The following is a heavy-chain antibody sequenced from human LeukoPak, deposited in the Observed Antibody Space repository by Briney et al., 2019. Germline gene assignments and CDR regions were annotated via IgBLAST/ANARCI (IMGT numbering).Heavy chain of an antibody. Sequence: AGGSLRLSCASSGFTFSTYAMTWVRQAPGQGLEWVTSISNSCSGTYYVDSVKGRCSIPRENSKNTLYLQMNSLRAEDTALYYCAKRVDGMVRAFDYWGQGTLVTVSS. CDR3: AKRVDGMVRAFDY. V-gene: IGHV3-23*01. D-gene: IGHD3-10*01. J-gene: IGHJ4*02. CDR2: ISNSCSGT. CDR1: GFTFSTYA.